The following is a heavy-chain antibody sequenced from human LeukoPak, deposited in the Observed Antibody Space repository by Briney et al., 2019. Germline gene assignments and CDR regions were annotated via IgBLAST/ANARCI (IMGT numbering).Heavy chain of an antibody. Sequence: ASVKVSCKASGYTFTSYYMHWVRQAPGQGLEWMGIINPSGDTTSYAQKFQGRVTMTRDTSTSTVYMELSSLRSEDTAVYYCARTCSGGSCYSYFDYWGQGTLATVSS. J-gene: IGHJ4*02. D-gene: IGHD2-15*01. CDR1: GYTFTSYY. V-gene: IGHV1-46*01. CDR2: INPSGDTT. CDR3: ARTCSGGSCYSYFDY.